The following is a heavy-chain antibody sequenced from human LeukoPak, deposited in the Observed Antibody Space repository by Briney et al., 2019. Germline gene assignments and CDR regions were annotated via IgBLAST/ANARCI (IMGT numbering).Heavy chain of an antibody. V-gene: IGHV1-2*04. CDR1: GYTFTGFY. CDR2: ISPNSGGT. D-gene: IGHD3-16*01. J-gene: IGHJ6*02. Sequence: ASVKVSCKASGYTFTGFYMHWVRQSPGQGLEWMGWISPNSGGTKYGQKFQGWVTMTRDMSISTVYMELSRLRSDDTAVYYCARGSPDDILRLGYYGMHVWGQGTTVTVSS. CDR3: ARGSPDDILRLGYYGMHV.